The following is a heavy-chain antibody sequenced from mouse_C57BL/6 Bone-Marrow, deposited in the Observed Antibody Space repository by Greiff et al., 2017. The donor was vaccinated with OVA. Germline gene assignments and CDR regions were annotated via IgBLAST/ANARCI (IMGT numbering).Heavy chain of an antibody. V-gene: IGHV1-52*01. CDR2: IDPSDSET. Sequence: QVQLKQPGAELVRPGSSVKLSCKASGYTFTSYWMHWVKQRPIPGLEWIGNIDPSDSETHYNQKFKDKATLTVDKSSSTAYMQLSSRTSEDSAVYYCARTYYDYDAGLTWFAYWGQGTLVTVS. CDR3: ARTYYDYDAGLTWFAY. J-gene: IGHJ3*01. CDR1: GYTFTSYW. D-gene: IGHD2-4*01.